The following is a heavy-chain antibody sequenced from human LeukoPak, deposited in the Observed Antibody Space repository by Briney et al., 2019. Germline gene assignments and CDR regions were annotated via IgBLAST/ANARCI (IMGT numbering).Heavy chain of an antibody. Sequence: PGGSLRLSCAASGFTFSDYYMSWIRQAPGKGLEWVPYISSSGSTIYYADSVKGRFTISRDDAKNSLYLQMNSLRAEDTAVYYCARESFQEYYFDYWGQGTLVTVSS. J-gene: IGHJ4*02. CDR3: ARESFQEYYFDY. CDR2: ISSSGSTI. D-gene: IGHD3-16*01. V-gene: IGHV3-11*04. CDR1: GFTFSDYY.